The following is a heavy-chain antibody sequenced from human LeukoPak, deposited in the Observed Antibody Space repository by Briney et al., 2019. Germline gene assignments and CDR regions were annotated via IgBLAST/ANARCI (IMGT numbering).Heavy chain of an antibody. CDR1: GGSISSGGYY. J-gene: IGHJ4*02. CDR2: IYYSGTT. Sequence: PSETLSLTCTVSGGSISSGGYYWSWIRQHPGKGLEWIGYIYYSGTTHYNPSLKSRVTISLDTSKNQFSLKLSSVTAADTAVYYCARLPGIAVAVEYYFDYWGQGTLVTVSS. V-gene: IGHV4-31*03. D-gene: IGHD6-19*01. CDR3: ARLPGIAVAVEYYFDY.